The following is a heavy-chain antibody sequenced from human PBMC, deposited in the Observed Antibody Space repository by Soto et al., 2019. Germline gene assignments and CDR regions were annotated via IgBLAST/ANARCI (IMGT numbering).Heavy chain of an antibody. CDR2: ISVYNGNT. J-gene: IGHJ4*02. V-gene: IGHV1-18*04. D-gene: IGHD3-22*01. CDR1: GYTFTTYG. Sequence: ASVKVSCKASGYTFTTYGINWVRQAPGQGLEWMGWISVYNGNTNYAQKLQGRVTMTTDTSTSTAYMELRSLRSDDTAVYYCARDYYDSSGLYYFDYWGQGTLATVSS. CDR3: ARDYYDSSGLYYFDY.